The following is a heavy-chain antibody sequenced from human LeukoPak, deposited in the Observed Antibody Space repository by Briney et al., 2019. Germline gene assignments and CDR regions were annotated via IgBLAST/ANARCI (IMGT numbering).Heavy chain of an antibody. Sequence: SETLSLTCTVSGGSISSYYWSWIRQPPGKGLEWIGYIYYSGSTNYNPSLKSRVTISVDTSKNQFSLKLSSVTAADTAVYYCARGQTSGSEPFDYWGQGTLVTVSS. D-gene: IGHD5-12*01. V-gene: IGHV4-59*13. CDR3: ARGQTSGSEPFDY. CDR2: IYYSGST. J-gene: IGHJ4*02. CDR1: GGSISSYY.